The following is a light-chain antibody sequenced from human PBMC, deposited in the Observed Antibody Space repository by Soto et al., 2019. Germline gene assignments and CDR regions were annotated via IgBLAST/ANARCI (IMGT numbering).Light chain of an antibody. CDR2: GIS. Sequence: SVLTQSPGTLSLSPGERATLSCRASQSVSNRYFAWYQQKPGQAPRLLIYGISSRATGIPDRFSGSGSGTDFTLTISRLEPEDSATYYCQQAATFPLTFGGGTDVEI. CDR1: QSVSNRY. CDR3: QQAATFPLT. J-gene: IGKJ4*01. V-gene: IGKV3-20*01.